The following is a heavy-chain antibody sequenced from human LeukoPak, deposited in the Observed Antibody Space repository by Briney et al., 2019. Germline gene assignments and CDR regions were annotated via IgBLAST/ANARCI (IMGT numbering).Heavy chain of an antibody. CDR2: ISGSGGST. J-gene: IGHJ4*02. Sequence: GGSLRLSCAASGFTFSSYAMSWVRQAPGKGLEWVSAISGSGGSTYYADSVKGRFTISRDNSKNTLYLQMNSLRAEDTAVYYCARLTDGYLAPFDYWGQGTLVTVSS. D-gene: IGHD1-14*01. CDR3: ARLTDGYLAPFDY. CDR1: GFTFSSYA. V-gene: IGHV3-23*01.